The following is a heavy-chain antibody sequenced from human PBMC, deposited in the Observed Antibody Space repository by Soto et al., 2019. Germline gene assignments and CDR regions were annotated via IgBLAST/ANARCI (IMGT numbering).Heavy chain of an antibody. CDR2: IYDSGTT. CDR3: ARRRITTFGVVITGYGFDV. CDR1: GDSITNNNC. Sequence: SETLSLTCAVSGDSITNNNCCNCVRQPPGKGLEWIGEIYDSGTTNDNPSLKSRVTMSVDKSKNQFSLRLNSLTAADTAVYYCARRRITTFGVVITGYGFDVWGQGTTVTVSS. V-gene: IGHV4-4*02. J-gene: IGHJ6*02. D-gene: IGHD3-3*01.